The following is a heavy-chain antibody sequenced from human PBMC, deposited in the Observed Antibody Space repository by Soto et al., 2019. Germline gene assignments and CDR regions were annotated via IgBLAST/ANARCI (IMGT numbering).Heavy chain of an antibody. CDR1: GYTFTDYA. V-gene: IGHV1-3*01. J-gene: IGHJ4*02. Sequence: HVQLVQSGAEVKKPGASVKVSCKASGYTFTDYAIQWVRQAPGQRLEWMGWINAGNGNTKYSQKFQGRVTITRDKSASTAYIELSSLRSAETGVYLCAREHDFWIGYSFDDWGEGTLVTVSS. CDR3: AREHDFWIGYSFDD. D-gene: IGHD3-3*01. CDR2: INAGNGNT.